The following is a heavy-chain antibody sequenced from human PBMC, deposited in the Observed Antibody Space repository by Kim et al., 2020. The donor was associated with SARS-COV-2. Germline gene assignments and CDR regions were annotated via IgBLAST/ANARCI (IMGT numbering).Heavy chain of an antibody. CDR2: ISYDGSNK. CDR1: GFTFSSYA. J-gene: IGHJ4*02. V-gene: IGHV3-30*04. CDR3: ARWGDTHLDY. D-gene: IGHD1-26*01. Sequence: GGSLRLSCAASGFTFSSYAMHWVRQAPGKGLEWVAVISYDGSNKYYADSVKGRFTISRDNSKNTLYLQMNSLRAEDTAVYYCARWGDTHLDYWGQGTLVTVSS.